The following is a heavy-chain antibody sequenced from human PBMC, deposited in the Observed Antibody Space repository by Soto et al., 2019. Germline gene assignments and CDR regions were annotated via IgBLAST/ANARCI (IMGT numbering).Heavy chain of an antibody. CDR1: EDSFISFC. J-gene: IGHJ6*02. Sequence: SLQICCKAAEDSFISFCIGWVRKKTGKGLEWMGIIYPGDSDTRYSPSFQGQVTISADKSISTAYVQWSSLKASDSAMYYCARRSGSYPYYYGMDVWGQGTTVTVSS. CDR3: ARRSGSYPYYYGMDV. D-gene: IGHD1-26*01. V-gene: IGHV5-51*01. CDR2: IYPGDSDT.